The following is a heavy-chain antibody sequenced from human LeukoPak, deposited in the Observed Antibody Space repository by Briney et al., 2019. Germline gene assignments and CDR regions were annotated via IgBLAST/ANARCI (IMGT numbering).Heavy chain of an antibody. V-gene: IGHV4-61*02. J-gene: IGHJ4*02. Sequence: KTSETLSLTCTVSGGSISSGSYYWSWIRQPAGKGLEWIGRIYTSGSTNYNPSLKSRVTISVDTSKNQFSLKLSSVTAADTAVYYCAGFSGSYRYYFDYWGQGTLVTVSS. CDR1: GGSISSGSYY. CDR3: AGFSGSYRYYFDY. D-gene: IGHD1-26*01. CDR2: IYTSGST.